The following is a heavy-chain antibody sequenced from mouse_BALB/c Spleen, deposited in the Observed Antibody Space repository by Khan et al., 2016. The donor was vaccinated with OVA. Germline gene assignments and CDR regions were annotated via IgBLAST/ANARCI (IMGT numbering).Heavy chain of an antibody. CDR3: ARWTLRLDY. D-gene: IGHD1-1*01. V-gene: IGHV1S137*01. CDR1: GYTFTDYG. Sequence: QVQLKLPGPELVRPGVSVKISCKGSGYTFTDYGMHWVRQSPAKSLEWIGVITTYSGDTNYNQKFKGKATMTVDKSSSTAYMELARLTSEDSAIYYCARWTLRLDYWGQGTSVTVSS. CDR2: ITTYSGDT. J-gene: IGHJ4*01.